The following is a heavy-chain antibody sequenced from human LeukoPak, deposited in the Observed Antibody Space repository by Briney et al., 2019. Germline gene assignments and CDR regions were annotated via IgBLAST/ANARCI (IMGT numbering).Heavy chain of an antibody. Sequence: SETLSLTCAVYGGSFSGYYWSWIRQPPGKGLEWIGEINHSGSTNYNPSLKSRGTISVDTSKKQFSLKLSSVTAADTAVYYCARFRSKERWLQLGGNRHYFDYWGQGTLVTVSS. J-gene: IGHJ4*02. CDR1: GGSFSGYY. V-gene: IGHV4-34*01. CDR3: ARFRSKERWLQLGGNRHYFDY. D-gene: IGHD5-24*01. CDR2: INHSGST.